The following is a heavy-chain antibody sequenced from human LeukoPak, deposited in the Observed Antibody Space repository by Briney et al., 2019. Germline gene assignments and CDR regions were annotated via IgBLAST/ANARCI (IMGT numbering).Heavy chain of an antibody. D-gene: IGHD6-25*01. CDR1: GYTFTSYG. V-gene: IGHV1-18*01. CDR2: ISAYNGNT. Sequence: ASVKVSCKASGYTFTSYGFSWVRQAPGQGLEWMGWISAYNGNTNYAQKLQDRVTMTTDTSTSTAYMELRSLRSDDTAVYYCAREGAAAEDVNWFDPWGQGTLVTVSS. CDR3: AREGAAAEDVNWFDP. J-gene: IGHJ5*02.